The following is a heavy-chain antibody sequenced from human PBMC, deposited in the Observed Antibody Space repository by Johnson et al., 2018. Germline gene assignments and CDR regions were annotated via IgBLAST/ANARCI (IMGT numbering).Heavy chain of an antibody. CDR2: INNAGSRT. CDR1: GFTFSNYW. D-gene: IGHD4-17*01. CDR3: ASVGYGDYEEDAFDI. J-gene: IGHJ3*02. Sequence: VQLVQSGGGLVQPGGSLRLSCVASGFTFSNYWIHWVRQAPGKGLVWVSRINNAGSRTSYEDSVQGRLNISRYNAKYTMYLKMNSLRAEDTAVYYGASVGYGDYEEDAFDIWGQGTMVTVYS. V-gene: IGHV3-74*02.